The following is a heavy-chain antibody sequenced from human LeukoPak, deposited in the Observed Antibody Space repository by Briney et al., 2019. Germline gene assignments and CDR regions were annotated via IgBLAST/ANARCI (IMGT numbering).Heavy chain of an antibody. V-gene: IGHV4-59*08. CDR3: ARYTTTSVPNWFVP. J-gene: IGHJ5*02. D-gene: IGHD2/OR15-2a*01. Sequence: SETLSLTCTVSGGSISGYFWSWIRQPPGKGLEWIGYIYYTGSTSYNPSLKSRVTISVDTSKNQFSLRLSSVTAADTAVYYCARYTTTSVPNWFVPWGQGTLVSVSS. CDR2: IYYTGST. CDR1: GGSISGYF.